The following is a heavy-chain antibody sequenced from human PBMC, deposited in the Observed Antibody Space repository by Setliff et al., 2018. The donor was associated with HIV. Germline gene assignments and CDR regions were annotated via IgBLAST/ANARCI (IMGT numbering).Heavy chain of an antibody. D-gene: IGHD3-3*02. Sequence: SETLSLTCTVSGDSISSGGYYWSWIRQSPGKGLEWIGYIYYSGSSYYNPSLQSRITMSVETSMNQFSLRLTSVTAADTAVYYCARLRVISSSQTFDHWGQGMLVTVSS. CDR1: GDSISSGGYY. CDR2: IYYSGSS. J-gene: IGHJ4*02. CDR3: ARLRVISSSQTFDH. V-gene: IGHV4-31*03.